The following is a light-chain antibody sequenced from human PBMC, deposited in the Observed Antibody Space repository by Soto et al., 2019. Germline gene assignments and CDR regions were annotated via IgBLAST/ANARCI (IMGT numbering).Light chain of an antibody. V-gene: IGKV3-20*01. CDR3: EQYGRYPLT. CDR1: QSVSNNY. CDR2: GAC. Sequence: MVAKPCSCTLARSGGERATXSCRASQSVSNNYLAWYQQRPGQVPRVLIYGACNRATGIRDRFSSTGSGTDFTLTASPLEAADFAEYYSEQYGRYPLTFGGGPKV. J-gene: IGKJ4*01.